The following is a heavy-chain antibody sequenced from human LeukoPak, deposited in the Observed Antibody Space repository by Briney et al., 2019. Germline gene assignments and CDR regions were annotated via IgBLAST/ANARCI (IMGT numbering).Heavy chain of an antibody. CDR1: GLTFRNYW. CDR3: ARVPAQQLAWGALDI. CDR2: IKQDGSEK. Sequence: GGSLRLSCAASGLTFRNYWMTWARQAPGKGLEWVANIKQDGSEKYYVDSVKGRFTISRDNAKNSLYLQMNSLRAEDTAVYYCARVPAQQLAWGALDIWGQGTTVTVSS. V-gene: IGHV3-7*01. J-gene: IGHJ3*02. D-gene: IGHD6-13*01.